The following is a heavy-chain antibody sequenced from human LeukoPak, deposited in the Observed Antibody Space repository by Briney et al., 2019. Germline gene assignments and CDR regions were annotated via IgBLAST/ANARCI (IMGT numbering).Heavy chain of an antibody. Sequence: ASVKVSCKASGYTFTGYYMHWVRQAPGQGLEWMGRINPNSGGTNYAQKFQGRVTITRDTSISTAYMELSRLRSDDTAVYYCARDGGYGDYVYYYYMDVWGKGTTVTVSS. J-gene: IGHJ6*03. V-gene: IGHV1-2*06. CDR3: ARDGGYGDYVYYYYMDV. D-gene: IGHD4-17*01. CDR2: INPNSGGT. CDR1: GYTFTGYY.